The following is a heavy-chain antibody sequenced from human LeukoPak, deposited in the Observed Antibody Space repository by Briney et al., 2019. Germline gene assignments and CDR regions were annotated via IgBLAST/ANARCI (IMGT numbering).Heavy chain of an antibody. CDR3: ARVGLRDAFDI. J-gene: IGHJ3*02. D-gene: IGHD4-17*01. CDR2: INPNSGGT. Sequence: ASVKVSCKSSGYMFTSHGIHWLRQAPGQGLEWMGWINPNSGGTNYAQKFQGRVTMTRDTSISTAYMELSRLRSDDTAVYYCARVGLRDAFDIWGQGTMVTVSS. CDR1: GYMFTSHG. V-gene: IGHV1-2*02.